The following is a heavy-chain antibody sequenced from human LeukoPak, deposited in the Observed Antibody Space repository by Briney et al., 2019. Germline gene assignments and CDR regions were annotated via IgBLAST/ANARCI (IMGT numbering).Heavy chain of an antibody. Sequence: GGSLRLSCAASGFTFSSYWMSWVRQASGKGLEWVANIKQDGSEKYYVDSVKGRFTISRDNAKKSLYLQMNSLRAGDTAVYYCARDPGLAGYCSGGSCYSGDAFDIWGQGTMVTVSS. V-gene: IGHV3-7*01. CDR3: ARDPGLAGYCSGGSCYSGDAFDI. D-gene: IGHD2-15*01. CDR2: IKQDGSEK. J-gene: IGHJ3*02. CDR1: GFTFSSYW.